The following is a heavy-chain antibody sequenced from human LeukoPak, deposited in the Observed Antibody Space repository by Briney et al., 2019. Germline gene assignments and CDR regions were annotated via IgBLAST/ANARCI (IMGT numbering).Heavy chain of an antibody. CDR2: INHRGST. V-gene: IGHV4-34*01. Sequence: SETLSLTCAVYGGSFSGYYWSWIRQPPGKGLEWIGEINHRGSTNYNPSLKSRVTISVDTSKNQFSLKLSSVTAADTAVYYCARGEGYYYDSSGYYPIDYWGQGTLVTVSS. CDR1: GGSFSGYY. CDR3: ARGEGYYYDSSGYYPIDY. D-gene: IGHD3-22*01. J-gene: IGHJ4*02.